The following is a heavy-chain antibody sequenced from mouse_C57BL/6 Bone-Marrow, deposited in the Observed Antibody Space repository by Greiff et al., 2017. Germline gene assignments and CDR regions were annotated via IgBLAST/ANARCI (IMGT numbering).Heavy chain of an antibody. J-gene: IGHJ3*01. CDR3: ARSYDGYSGFFAY. D-gene: IGHD2-3*01. Sequence: QVQLQQPGAELVKPGASVKLSCKASGYTFTTYPIEWMKQNHGKSLEWIGNFHPYNDDTKYNEKFKGKATLTVEKSSSTVYLELSRLTSDDSVVYYCARSYDGYSGFFAYWGQGTLVTVSA. CDR2: FHPYNDDT. CDR1: GYTFTTYP. V-gene: IGHV1-47*01.